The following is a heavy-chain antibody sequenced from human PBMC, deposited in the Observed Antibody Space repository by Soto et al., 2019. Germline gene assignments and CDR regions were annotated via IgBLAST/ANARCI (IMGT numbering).Heavy chain of an antibody. D-gene: IGHD2-2*01. CDR3: ATGTYCSSTSCPFDY. Sequence: GASVKVSCKASGGTFSSYAISWVRQAPGQGLEWMGGIIPIFGTANYAQKFQGRVTITADESTSTAYMELSSLRSEDTAVYYCATGTYCSSTSCPFDYWGQGTLVTVSS. CDR2: IIPIFGTA. CDR1: GGTFSSYA. V-gene: IGHV1-69*13. J-gene: IGHJ4*02.